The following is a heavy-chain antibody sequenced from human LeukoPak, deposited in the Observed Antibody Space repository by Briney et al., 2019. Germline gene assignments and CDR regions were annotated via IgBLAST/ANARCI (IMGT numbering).Heavy chain of an antibody. J-gene: IGHJ6*03. CDR3: ARKNIVVPALYYYYYYMDV. D-gene: IGHD2-2*01. Sequence: ASVKDSCKASGYTFTSYDINWVRQATGQGLEWMGWMNPNSGNTGYAQKFQGRVTMTRNTSISTAYMELSSLRSEDTAVYYCARKNIVVPALYYYYYYMDVWGKGTTVTVSS. CDR2: MNPNSGNT. CDR1: GYTFTSYD. V-gene: IGHV1-8*01.